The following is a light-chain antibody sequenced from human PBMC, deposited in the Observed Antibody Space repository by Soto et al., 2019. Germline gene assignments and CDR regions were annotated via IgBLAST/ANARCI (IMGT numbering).Light chain of an antibody. CDR1: NSDVGGYNY. CDR3: SSYTSSILV. Sequence: QSALTQPASVSGSPGQSITISCTGTNSDVGGYNYVSWYQQYPGKAPKLMIYEVSNRPSGVSNRFSGSKSGNTASLTISGLQAEDEADYYCSSYTSSILVFGGGTKVTVL. J-gene: IGLJ3*02. CDR2: EVS. V-gene: IGLV2-14*01.